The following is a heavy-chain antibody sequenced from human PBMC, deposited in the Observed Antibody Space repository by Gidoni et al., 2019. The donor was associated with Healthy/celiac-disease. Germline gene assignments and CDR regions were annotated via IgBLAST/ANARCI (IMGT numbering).Heavy chain of an antibody. CDR1: GFTFSDYY. CDR2: ISSSSSYT. Sequence: QVQLVESGGGLVKPGGSLSLSCAASGFTFSDYYMSWIRQAPGKGLEWVSYISSSSSYTNYADSVKGRFTISRDNAKNSLYLQMNSLRAEDTAVYYCARHIVGANLFDYWGQGTLVTVSS. D-gene: IGHD1-26*01. CDR3: ARHIVGANLFDY. J-gene: IGHJ4*02. V-gene: IGHV3-11*06.